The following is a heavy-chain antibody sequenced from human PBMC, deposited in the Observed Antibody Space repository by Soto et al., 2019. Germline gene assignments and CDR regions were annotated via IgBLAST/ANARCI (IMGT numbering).Heavy chain of an antibody. Sequence: SETLSLTCTVSGGSISSGGYYWSWIRQPPGKGLEWIGYIYYSGSTYYNPSLKSRVTISVDTSKNQFSLKLSSVTAADTAVYYCAREGFEYSSSSNYYGMDVWGQGTTVTVSS. V-gene: IGHV4-31*03. CDR1: GGSISSGGYY. J-gene: IGHJ6*02. D-gene: IGHD6-6*01. CDR2: IYYSGST. CDR3: AREGFEYSSSSNYYGMDV.